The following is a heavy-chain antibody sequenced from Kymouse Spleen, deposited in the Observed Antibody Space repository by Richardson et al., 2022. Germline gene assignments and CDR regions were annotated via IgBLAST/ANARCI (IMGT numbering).Heavy chain of an antibody. Sequence: QVQLQQWGAGLLKPSETLSLTCAVYGGSFSGYYWSWIRQPPGKGLEWIGEINHSGSTNYNPSLKSRVTISVDTSKNQFSLKLSSVTAADTAVYYCAREYSSSFDAFDIWGQGTMVTVSS. J-gene: IGHJ3*02. CDR3: AREYSSSFDAFDI. V-gene: IGHV4-34*01. D-gene: IGHD6-6*01. CDR2: INHSGST. CDR1: GGSFSGYY.